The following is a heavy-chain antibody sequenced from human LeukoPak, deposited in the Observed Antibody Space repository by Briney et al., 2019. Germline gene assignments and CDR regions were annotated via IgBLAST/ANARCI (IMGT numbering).Heavy chain of an antibody. D-gene: IGHD2-21*01. CDR3: AKESGVVVIATTLDY. CDR2: ISWNSGSI. V-gene: IGHV3-9*01. Sequence: GGSLRLSCAASGFTFDDYAMHWVRQAPGKGLEWVSGISWNSGSIGYADSVKGRFTISRDNAKNSLYLQMNSLRAEDTAVYYCAKESGVVVIATTLDYWGQGTLVTVSS. J-gene: IGHJ4*02. CDR1: GFTFDDYA.